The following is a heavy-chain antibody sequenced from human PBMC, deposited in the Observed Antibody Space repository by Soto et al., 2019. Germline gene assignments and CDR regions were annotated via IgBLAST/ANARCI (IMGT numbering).Heavy chain of an antibody. CDR1: GGSISSGGYS. CDR3: ARDDLYGYFFDI. J-gene: IGHJ3*02. V-gene: IGHV4-30-2*01. D-gene: IGHD5-18*01. Sequence: QLQLQESGSGLVKPSQTLSLTCAVSGGSISSGGYSWNWIRQPPGKCLEWIGYIYQSGSTSYNPALQNRVTRSVDRSKNQFSLKLSSVTAADTGVYYCARDDLYGYFFDIWGQGTMVTVSS. CDR2: IYQSGST.